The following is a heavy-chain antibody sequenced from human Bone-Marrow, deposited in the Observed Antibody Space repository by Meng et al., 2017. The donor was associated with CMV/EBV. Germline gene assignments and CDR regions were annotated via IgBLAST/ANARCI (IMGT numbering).Heavy chain of an antibody. CDR2: IPYDGGNQ. V-gene: IGHV3-30*02. CDR3: AKDLSGYCSSTSCYSRDFDV. CDR1: GFTFSSHG. D-gene: IGHD2-2*02. J-gene: IGHJ3*01. Sequence: GESLKISCVASGFTFSSHGMHWVRQAPGKGLEWVAFIPYDGGNQYYADSVKGRFTISRDNSKNTLCGQMNSLRAEDTAVYFCAKDLSGYCSSTSCYSRDFDVWGQGTMVTVSS.